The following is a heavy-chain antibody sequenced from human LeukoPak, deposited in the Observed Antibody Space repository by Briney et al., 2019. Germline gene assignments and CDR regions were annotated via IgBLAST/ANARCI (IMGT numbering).Heavy chain of an antibody. D-gene: IGHD4-23*01. CDR2: ISYDGSNK. Sequence: GRSLGLSCAASGFTFSSYGMHWVRQAPGKGLEWVAVISYDGSNKYYADSVKGRFTISRDNSKNTLYLQMNSLRAEDTAVYYCAKAPYGGNPYSWFDPWGQGTLVTVSS. CDR3: AKAPYGGNPYSWFDP. J-gene: IGHJ5*02. CDR1: GFTFSSYG. V-gene: IGHV3-30*18.